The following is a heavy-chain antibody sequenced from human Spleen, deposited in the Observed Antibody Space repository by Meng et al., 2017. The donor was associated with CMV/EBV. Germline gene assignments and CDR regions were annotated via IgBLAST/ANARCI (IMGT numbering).Heavy chain of an antibody. J-gene: IGHJ4*02. CDR3: ARHMFVVVPAAIDTPFDY. D-gene: IGHD2-2*02. V-gene: IGHV4-39*01. Sequence: SETLSLTCTVSGGSISSSSYYWGWIRQPPGKGLEWIGSIYYSGSTYYNPSLKSRATISVDTSKNQFSLKLSSVTAADTAVYYCARHMFVVVPAAIDTPFDYWGQGTLVTVSS. CDR1: GGSISSSSYY. CDR2: IYYSGST.